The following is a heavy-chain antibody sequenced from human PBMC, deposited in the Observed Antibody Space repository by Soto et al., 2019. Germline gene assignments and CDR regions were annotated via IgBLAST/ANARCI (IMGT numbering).Heavy chain of an antibody. CDR1: GGSISSGGYY. D-gene: IGHD3-10*01. V-gene: IGHV4-31*03. CDR3: ARDGFMVRGVIPYGMDV. Sequence: SETLSLTCTVSGGSISSGGYYWSWIRQHPGKGLEWIGYIYYSGSTYYNPSLKSRVTISVDTSKNQFSLKLSSVTAADTAVYYCARDGFMVRGVIPYGMDVWGQGTTVTVPS. CDR2: IYYSGST. J-gene: IGHJ6*02.